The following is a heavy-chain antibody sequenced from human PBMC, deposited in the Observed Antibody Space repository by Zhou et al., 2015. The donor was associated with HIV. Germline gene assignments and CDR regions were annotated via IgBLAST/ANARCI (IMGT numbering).Heavy chain of an antibody. Sequence: QVQLVQSGAEVKKPGSSVKVSCRASGGTLGNYGISWVRQAPGQGLEWMGGIIPIFGTASYAQRFQGRVTITADKSTSTAYMDLSSLRSEDTAVYYCAREGRGSWYFDLWGRGTLVSVSS. CDR1: GGTLGNYG. CDR2: IIPIFGTA. J-gene: IGHJ2*01. CDR3: AREGRGSWYFDL. D-gene: IGHD3-10*01. V-gene: IGHV1-69*06.